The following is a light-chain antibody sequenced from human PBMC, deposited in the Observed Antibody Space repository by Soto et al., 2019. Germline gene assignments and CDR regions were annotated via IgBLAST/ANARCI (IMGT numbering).Light chain of an antibody. V-gene: IGKV3-11*01. CDR1: QSVSSY. CDR3: HQRSNWPLT. CDR2: DAS. Sequence: EIVLTQSPATLSLSPGERATLSCRASQSVSSYLAWYQQKPGQAPRLLIYDASNRATGIPARFSGSGSGTDSTLTISSLEPEDFAVYYCHQRSNWPLTFGGGTKVEIK. J-gene: IGKJ4*01.